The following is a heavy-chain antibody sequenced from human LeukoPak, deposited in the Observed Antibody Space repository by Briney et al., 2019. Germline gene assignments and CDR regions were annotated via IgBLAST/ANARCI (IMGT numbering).Heavy chain of an antibody. J-gene: IGHJ4*02. D-gene: IGHD5-18*01. V-gene: IGHV3-23*01. Sequence: GGSLRLSCAASGFTFSTYAMSWVRQAPGKGLEWVSGISGGGGSAYFADSVKGRFTISRDNSQNTLYLQMNSLRAEDTAIYYCARETWVYNYGPFDYWGQGTLVTVSS. CDR2: ISGGGGSA. CDR3: ARETWVYNYGPFDY. CDR1: GFTFSTYA.